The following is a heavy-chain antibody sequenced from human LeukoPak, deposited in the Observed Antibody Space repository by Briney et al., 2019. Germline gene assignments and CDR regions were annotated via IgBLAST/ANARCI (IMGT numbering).Heavy chain of an antibody. CDR3: AKDASGSYWYYFDC. CDR2: ISGSGGST. D-gene: IGHD1-26*01. CDR1: GGSISSSSYY. V-gene: IGHV3-23*01. Sequence: PSETLSLTCTVSGGSISSSSYYWGWIRQPPGEGLEWVSGISGSGGSTFYADSVKGRFTISRDDSKNTLYLQMNSLTAEDTAVYYCAKDASGSYWYYFDCWGQGTLVTVSS. J-gene: IGHJ4*02.